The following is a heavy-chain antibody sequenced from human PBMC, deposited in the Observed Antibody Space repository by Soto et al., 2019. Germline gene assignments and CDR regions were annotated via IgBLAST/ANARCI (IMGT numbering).Heavy chain of an antibody. J-gene: IGHJ3*02. CDR1: GFTFSSYA. V-gene: IGHV3-23*01. Sequence: EVQLLESGGGLVQPGGSLRLSCEASGFTFSSYAMSWVRQAPGKGLELVSAISGSGRSTYYADSVKGRFTISRDNSTNTLYLQMNSLRAEDTAVYYCAKGPWILVENIWGQGTMVTVSS. CDR2: ISGSGRST. D-gene: IGHD1-1*01. CDR3: AKGPWILVENI.